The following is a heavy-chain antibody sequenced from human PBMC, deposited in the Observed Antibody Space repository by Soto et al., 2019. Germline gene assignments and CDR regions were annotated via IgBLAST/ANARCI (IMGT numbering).Heavy chain of an antibody. Sequence: GGSLRLSCAASGFIFSNAWMNWVRQAPGKGLEWVGRIKSKYDGGTTDYAAPVKGRFTISREDSKSTVYLQMNSLEIEDTAVYYCSTGGYYFDYWGQGTVVTVSS. CDR3: STGGYYFDY. D-gene: IGHD2-15*01. CDR2: IKSKYDGGTT. V-gene: IGHV3-15*07. CDR1: GFIFSNAW. J-gene: IGHJ4*02.